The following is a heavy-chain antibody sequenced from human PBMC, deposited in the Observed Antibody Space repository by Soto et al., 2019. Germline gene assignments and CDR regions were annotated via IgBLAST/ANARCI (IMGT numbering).Heavy chain of an antibody. V-gene: IGHV3-30*18. CDR3: AKTPSTAVAVPTD. D-gene: IGHD2-15*01. Sequence: GGSLRLSCAASGFTFSSYGMHWVRQAPGKGLEWVAVISYDGSNKYYADSVKGRFTISRDNSKNTLYLQMNSLRAEDTAVYYCAKTPSTAVAVPTDWGQGTLVTVSS. CDR1: GFTFSSYG. J-gene: IGHJ4*02. CDR2: ISYDGSNK.